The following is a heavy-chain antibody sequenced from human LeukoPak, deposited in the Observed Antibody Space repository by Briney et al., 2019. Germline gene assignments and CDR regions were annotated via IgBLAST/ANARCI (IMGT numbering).Heavy chain of an antibody. V-gene: IGHV3-33*01. J-gene: IGHJ5*02. CDR1: GFTFSSYG. CDR2: IWYDGSNK. D-gene: IGHD1-14*01. Sequence: GGSLRLSCAASGFTFSSYGMHWVRQAPGKGLEWVAVIWYDGSNKYYADSVKGRFTISRDNSKNTLYLQMNSLRAEDTAVYYCARSSGEEGSDPWGQGTLVTVSS. CDR3: ARSSGEEGSDP.